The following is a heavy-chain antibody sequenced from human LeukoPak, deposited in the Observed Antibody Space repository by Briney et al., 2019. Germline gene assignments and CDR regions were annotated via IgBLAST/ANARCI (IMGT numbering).Heavy chain of an antibody. J-gene: IGHJ3*02. CDR2: IKQDGSEK. CDR3: ARVSDGPTVFEAFDI. D-gene: IGHD4-11*01. Sequence: GGSLRLSCAASGFTFSSYWMSWVRQAPGKGLEWVANIKQDGSEKYYVDSVKGRFTISRDNAKNSLYLQMNSLRAEDTAVYYCARVSDGPTVFEAFDIWGQGTMVTVSS. CDR1: GFTFSSYW. V-gene: IGHV3-7*01.